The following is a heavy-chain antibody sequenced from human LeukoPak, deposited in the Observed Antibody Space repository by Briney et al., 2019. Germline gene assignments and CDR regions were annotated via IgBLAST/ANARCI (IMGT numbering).Heavy chain of an antibody. V-gene: IGHV3-30*02. CDR2: IRYDGSNK. CDR3: AKDGYCSGGSCKGPIFDY. Sequence: GGSLRLSCAASGFTFSSYGMHWVRQAPGKGLEWVAFIRYDGSNKYYADSVKGRFTISRDNSKNTLYLQMNSLRAEDTAVYYCAKDGYCSGGSCKGPIFDYWGQGTLVTVSS. J-gene: IGHJ4*02. D-gene: IGHD2-15*01. CDR1: GFTFSSYG.